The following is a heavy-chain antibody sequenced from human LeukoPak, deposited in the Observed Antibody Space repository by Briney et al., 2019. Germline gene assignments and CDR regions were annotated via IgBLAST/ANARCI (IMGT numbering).Heavy chain of an antibody. J-gene: IGHJ6*02. CDR1: GDRFTSYR. V-gene: IGHV5-51*01. CDR3: ARQSPPGTNYYYGMDV. CDR2: IFPGDSDT. D-gene: IGHD6-13*01. Sequence: PGESLKISCKVPGDRFTSYRIGWVRQMPGKGLEWMGIIFPGDSDTRYSPSFQGQATTSADKSISTAYLQWSSLKASDTAMYYCARQSPPGTNYYYGMDVWGQGTTVTVSS.